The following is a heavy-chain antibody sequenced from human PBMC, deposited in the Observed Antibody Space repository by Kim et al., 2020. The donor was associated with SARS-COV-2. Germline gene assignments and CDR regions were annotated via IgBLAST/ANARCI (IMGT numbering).Heavy chain of an antibody. CDR3: ARHDEAAAGTGRYWFDP. D-gene: IGHD6-13*01. J-gene: IGHJ5*02. CDR2: IYPGDSDT. Sequence: GESLKISCKGSGYSFTSYWIGWVRQMPGKGLEWMGIIYPGDSDTRYSPSFQGQVTISADKSISTAYLQWSSLKASDTAMYYCARHDEAAAGTGRYWFDPWGQGTLVTVSS. V-gene: IGHV5-51*01. CDR1: GYSFTSYW.